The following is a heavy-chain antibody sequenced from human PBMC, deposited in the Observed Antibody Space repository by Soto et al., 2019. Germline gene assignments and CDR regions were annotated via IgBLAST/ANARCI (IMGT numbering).Heavy chain of an antibody. CDR2: IKEDGSGK. CDR1: GFTFSSYW. Sequence: EVQLVESGGGLVQPGGSLRLSCTASGFTFSSYWMSWGRQAPGKGLGWVANIKEDGSGKYYVDSVKGRFSISRDNARNSLYLQMNSLRVEDTAVYYCVRVGRLGGYWGQGALVTVSS. J-gene: IGHJ4*02. CDR3: VRVGRLGGY. V-gene: IGHV3-7*03. D-gene: IGHD3-16*01.